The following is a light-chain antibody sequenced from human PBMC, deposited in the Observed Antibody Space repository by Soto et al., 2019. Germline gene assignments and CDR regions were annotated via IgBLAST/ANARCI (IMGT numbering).Light chain of an antibody. CDR2: SNN. Sequence: QSVLPQPPSVSGAPGQSVTISCTGSSSNIGAGYDVHWYQQLPGTAPKLLIYSNNNRPSGVPDRFSGSKSGTSASLAITGLEAEDEADYYCRSYDSSLTGGIFGGGTKLTVL. CDR3: RSYDSSLTGGI. CDR1: SSNIGAGYD. V-gene: IGLV1-40*01. J-gene: IGLJ2*01.